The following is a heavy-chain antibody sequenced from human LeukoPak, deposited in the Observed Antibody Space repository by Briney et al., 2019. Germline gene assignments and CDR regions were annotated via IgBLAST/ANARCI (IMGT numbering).Heavy chain of an antibody. Sequence: PGGSLRHSCAGSGFPFTTYAMSGVRQAPGKGLEWVSAISGRGGRTYYADSVKGRFTISRDNSENTLYLQMNRLRADDTAIYYCAKSTWFDYFDYWGQGTLVTVSS. J-gene: IGHJ4*02. CDR2: ISGRGGRT. V-gene: IGHV3-23*01. CDR1: GFPFTTYA. CDR3: AKSTWFDYFDY. D-gene: IGHD3-9*01.